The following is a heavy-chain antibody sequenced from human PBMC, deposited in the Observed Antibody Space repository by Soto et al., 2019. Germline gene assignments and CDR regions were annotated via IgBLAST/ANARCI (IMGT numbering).Heavy chain of an antibody. Sequence: GQSLKVSCQVSGYTSTIYWIGWVRQLPGKGLEWMGIIYPSDSDTRYSPSFQGQVTISADQSINTAYLQWDSLKASDTAIYYCARPANTVADRFDLSGRGTPVTGSS. CDR2: IYPSDSDT. CDR3: ARPANTVADRFDL. CDR1: GYTSTIYW. J-gene: IGHJ4*02. D-gene: IGHD4-17*01. V-gene: IGHV5-51*01.